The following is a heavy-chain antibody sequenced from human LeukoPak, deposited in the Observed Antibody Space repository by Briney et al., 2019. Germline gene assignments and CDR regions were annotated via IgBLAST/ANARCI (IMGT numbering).Heavy chain of an antibody. CDR2: MNPNRGST. CDR3: ARWGYYDSSFDF. Sequence: ASVKVSCKASGYTFTTSDIHWVRQATGQGLEWMGWMNPNRGSTGYAQKFQGRLTMTREASINTAYMELSSLRSEDTAVYYCARWGYYDSSFDFWGQGTLVTVSS. CDR1: GYTFTTSD. D-gene: IGHD3-22*01. V-gene: IGHV1-8*01. J-gene: IGHJ5*01.